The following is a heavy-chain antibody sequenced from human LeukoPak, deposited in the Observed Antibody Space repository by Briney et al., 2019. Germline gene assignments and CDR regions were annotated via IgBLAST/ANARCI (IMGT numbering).Heavy chain of an antibody. CDR3: ARWKGYCSSTSCRGPNWFDP. Sequence: PSATLSLTCTVSGGSISLYYWNWIRQPAGKGLEWIGRIFTSGITNYNPSLKSRVTMSVDTSKNQFSLKLSSVTAADTAVYYCARWKGYCSSTSCRGPNWFDPWGQGTLVTVSS. V-gene: IGHV4-4*07. J-gene: IGHJ5*02. D-gene: IGHD2-2*01. CDR1: GGSISLYY. CDR2: IFTSGIT.